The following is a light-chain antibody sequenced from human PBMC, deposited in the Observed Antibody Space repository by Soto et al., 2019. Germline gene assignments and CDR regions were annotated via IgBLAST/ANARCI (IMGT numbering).Light chain of an antibody. J-gene: IGLJ1*01. CDR3: QSHDNSLSGFYV. CDR1: NSNIGAGYA. CDR2: NNA. V-gene: IGLV1-40*01. Sequence: QSVLTQPTSVSGAPGQRVTISCTGSNSNIGAGYAVHWYQQLPGTGPKLLIYNNAIRPSGVPDRFSGSRSGTSASLAITGLQAEDEADYYCQSHDNSLSGFYVFGTGTKLTVL.